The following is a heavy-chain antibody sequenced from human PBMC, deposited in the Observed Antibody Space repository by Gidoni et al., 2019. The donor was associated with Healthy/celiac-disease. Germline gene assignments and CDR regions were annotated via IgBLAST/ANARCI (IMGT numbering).Heavy chain of an antibody. CDR1: GVHFSSYS. Sequence: EVQRVESGGGLVKPGGSLRLSCAASGVHFSSYSMKWVRQAPGKGLEWVSSISSSSSYISYADSVKGRFTISRDNAKNSLYLQMNSLRAEDTAVYYCARGVETTVTGDYWGQGTLVTVSS. CDR3: ARGVETTVTGDY. J-gene: IGHJ4*02. CDR2: ISSSSSYI. V-gene: IGHV3-21*01. D-gene: IGHD4-17*01.